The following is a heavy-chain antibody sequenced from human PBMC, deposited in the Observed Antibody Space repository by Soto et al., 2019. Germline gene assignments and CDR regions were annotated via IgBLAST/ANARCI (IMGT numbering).Heavy chain of an antibody. Sequence: SETLSLTCAVYGGSFSGYYWSWIRQPPGKWLEWIGEINHSGSTNYNPSLKSRVTISVDTSKNQFSLKLSSVTAADTAVYYCARIHGGKGSWKFDYWGQGTLVTVSS. V-gene: IGHV4-34*01. CDR3: ARIHGGKGSWKFDY. CDR2: INHSGST. D-gene: IGHD2-15*01. CDR1: GGSFSGYY. J-gene: IGHJ4*02.